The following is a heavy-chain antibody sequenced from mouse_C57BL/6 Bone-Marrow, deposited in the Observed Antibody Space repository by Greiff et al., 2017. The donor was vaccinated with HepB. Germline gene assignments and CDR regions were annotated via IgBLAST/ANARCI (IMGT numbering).Heavy chain of an antibody. Sequence: EVQGVESGGGLVQPGGSLKLSCAASGFTFSDYYMYWVRQTPEKRLEWVAYISNGGGSTYYPETVKGRFTNSRDNAKNTLYLQMSRLKSEDTAMYYCARPYYYGSWFAYWGQGTLVTVSA. CDR2: ISNGGGST. D-gene: IGHD1-1*01. CDR1: GFTFSDYY. V-gene: IGHV5-12*01. J-gene: IGHJ3*01. CDR3: ARPYYYGSWFAY.